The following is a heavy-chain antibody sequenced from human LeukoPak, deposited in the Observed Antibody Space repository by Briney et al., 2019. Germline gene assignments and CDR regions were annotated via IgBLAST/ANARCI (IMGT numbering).Heavy chain of an antibody. D-gene: IGHD3-10*01. CDR1: GGTFSSYA. J-gene: IGHJ3*02. V-gene: IGHV1-69*06. CDR3: ARDRLIYYGPGEGAFDI. Sequence: ASVKVSCKASGGTFSSYAISWVRQAPGQGLEWMGGIIPIFGTANYAQKFQGRVTITADKSTSTAYMELSSLRSEDTAVYYCARDRLIYYGPGEGAFDIWGQGTMVTVSS. CDR2: IIPIFGTA.